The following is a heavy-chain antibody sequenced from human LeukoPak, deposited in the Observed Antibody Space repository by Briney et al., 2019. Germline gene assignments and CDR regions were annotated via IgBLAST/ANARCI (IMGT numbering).Heavy chain of an antibody. J-gene: IGHJ4*02. Sequence: SETLFLTCTVSGGSISSSSYYWGWIRQPPGKGLEWIGSIYYSGSTYYNPSLKSRVTISVDTSKNQFSLKLSSVTAADTAVYYCETPRRLHHLDYWRQGTLVTVSS. CDR1: GGSISSSSYY. CDR3: ETPRRLHHLDY. CDR2: IYYSGST. V-gene: IGHV4-39*01.